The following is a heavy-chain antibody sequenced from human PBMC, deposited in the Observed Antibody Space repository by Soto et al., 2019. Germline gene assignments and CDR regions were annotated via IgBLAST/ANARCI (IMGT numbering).Heavy chain of an antibody. CDR3: ARDTFYGDHGYWYFDL. Sequence: SQTLSLTCAISGERVSSNSAAWNWIRQSPSRGLEWLGRTYYRSKWYNDYAVSVKSRITINPDTSKNQFSLQLNSVTPEDTAVYYCARDTFYGDHGYWYFDLWGRGTLVTVSS. CDR1: GERVSSNSAA. CDR2: TYYRSKWYN. V-gene: IGHV6-1*01. D-gene: IGHD4-17*01. J-gene: IGHJ2*01.